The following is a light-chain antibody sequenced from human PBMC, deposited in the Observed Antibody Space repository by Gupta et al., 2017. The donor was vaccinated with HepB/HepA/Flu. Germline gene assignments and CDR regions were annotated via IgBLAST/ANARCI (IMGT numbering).Light chain of an antibody. CDR3: GTGESSRSWV. CDR2: DNN. Sequence: KVTISCSGSSSNIGNNYVSWYQQLPGTAPTLLLYDNNKRPSGIPARFSGSKSGTAATLGITGLPKGDEADYYFGTGESSRSWVFGGGTKLTVL. V-gene: IGLV1-51*01. CDR1: SSNIGNNY. J-gene: IGLJ3*02.